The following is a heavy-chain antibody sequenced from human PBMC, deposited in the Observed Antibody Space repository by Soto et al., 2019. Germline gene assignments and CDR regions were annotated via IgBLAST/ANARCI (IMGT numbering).Heavy chain of an antibody. V-gene: IGHV1-18*01. D-gene: IGHD2-15*01. CDR3: ARDIGGDIVVVVAARGLDY. CDR1: GYTFTSYG. J-gene: IGHJ4*02. Sequence: QVQLVQSGAEVKKPGASVKVSCKASGYTFTSYGISWVRQAPGQGLEWMGWISAYNGNTNYAQKLQGRVTMTTATSTSTDYMELRSLRSDDTAVYYCARDIGGDIVVVVAARGLDYWGQGTLVTVSS. CDR2: ISAYNGNT.